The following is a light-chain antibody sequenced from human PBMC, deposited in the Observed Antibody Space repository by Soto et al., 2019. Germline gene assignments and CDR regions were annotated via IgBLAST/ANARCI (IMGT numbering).Light chain of an antibody. CDR2: AES. CDR3: QRANSFPPVT. Sequence: DIQMTQSPSSVSASVGDRVTITCRASQGISSWLAWYQQKPGKAPKLLIYAESTLHSGVPSRFSGSGSRTDFTLPISSLQPEDFAIYYCQRANSFPPVTFGGGTKVEIK. J-gene: IGKJ4*01. V-gene: IGKV1-12*01. CDR1: QGISSW.